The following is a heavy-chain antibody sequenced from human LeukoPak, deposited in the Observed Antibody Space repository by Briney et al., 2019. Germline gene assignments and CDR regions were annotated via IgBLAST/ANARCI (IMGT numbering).Heavy chain of an antibody. V-gene: IGHV4-34*01. CDR2: INHSGST. D-gene: IGHD3-22*01. J-gene: IGHJ5*02. Sequence: SETLSLTCAVYGGSFSGYSWSWIRQPPGTGLEWIGEINHSGSTNYNPSLKSRVTISVDTSKNQFSLKLSSVTAADTAVYYCARVNYYGSGGYYWWFDPWGQGTLVTVSS. CDR1: GGSFSGYS. CDR3: ARVNYYGSGGYYWWFDP.